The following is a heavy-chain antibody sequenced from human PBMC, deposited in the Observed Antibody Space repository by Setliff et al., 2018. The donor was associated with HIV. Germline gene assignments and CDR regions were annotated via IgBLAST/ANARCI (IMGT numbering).Heavy chain of an antibody. CDR1: GYRFTSHW. CDR2: IYPGDFET. D-gene: IGHD1-1*01. Sequence: HGESLKISCKGSGYRFTSHWIAWVRQMPGKGLEWMGIIYPGDFETRYSPSFQVQVTFSADKTVSTAYLQWSSLKPSDTAMYYCAREIRTIEGGALDIWGQGTLVTVSS. J-gene: IGHJ3*02. CDR3: AREIRTIEGGALDI. V-gene: IGHV5-51*01.